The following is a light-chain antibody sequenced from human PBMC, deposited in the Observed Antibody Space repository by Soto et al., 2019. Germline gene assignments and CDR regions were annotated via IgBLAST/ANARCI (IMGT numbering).Light chain of an antibody. J-gene: IGKJ1*01. CDR3: QQYNNWPRT. V-gene: IGKV3-15*01. CDR2: GAS. Sequence: EIVMTQSPATLSVSPGERATLSCRASQSVSSNLAWYQQKPGQAPRLLIYGASTRATGIPARFSGSGSGTEFTITISRLQSEDFAFYYCQQYNNWPRTFGQGTKVEIK. CDR1: QSVSSN.